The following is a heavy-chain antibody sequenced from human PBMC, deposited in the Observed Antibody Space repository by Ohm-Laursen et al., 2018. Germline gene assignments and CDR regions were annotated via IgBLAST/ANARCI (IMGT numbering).Heavy chain of an antibody. CDR2: FYTTGNT. D-gene: IGHD3/OR15-3a*01. V-gene: IGHV4-4*07. CDR3: ARVDVQTYYYYGMDV. J-gene: IGHJ6*02. CDR1: GGSISGYY. Sequence: GTLSLTCTVSGGSISGYYWSWIRQPAGKGLEWIGRFYTTGNTNYSPSLKSRVTMSIDTSKNQFSLKLTSVTAADTAVYYCARVDVQTYYYYGMDVWGQGTTVTVSS.